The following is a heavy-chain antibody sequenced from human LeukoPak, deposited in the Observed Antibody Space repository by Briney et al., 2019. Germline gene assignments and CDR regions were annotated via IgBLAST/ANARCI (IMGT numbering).Heavy chain of an antibody. CDR2: MNPNSGNT. D-gene: IGHD6-19*01. V-gene: IGHV1-8*01. CDR3: ARSKYSSGLANRGDWFDP. CDR1: GYTFTSYD. Sequence: ASVKVSCKASGYTFTSYDINWVRQATGQGLEWMGWMNPNSGNTGYAQKFRGRVTMTRNTSISTAYMELSSLRSEDTAVYYCARSKYSSGLANRGDWFDPWGQGTLVTVSS. J-gene: IGHJ5*02.